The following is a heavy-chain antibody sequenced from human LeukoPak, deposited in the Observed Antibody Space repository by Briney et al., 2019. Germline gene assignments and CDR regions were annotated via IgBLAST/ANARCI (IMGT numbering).Heavy chain of an antibody. Sequence: ATSVKVSCKASGFTFTSSAMQWVRQARGQRLEWIGWIVVGSGNTNYAQKFQERVTITRDMSTSTAYMELSSLRSEDTAAYYCAAGSKVATTFDYWGQGTLVTVSS. CDR3: AAGSKVATTFDY. CDR1: GFTFTSSA. CDR2: IVVGSGNT. V-gene: IGHV1-58*02. D-gene: IGHD5-12*01. J-gene: IGHJ4*02.